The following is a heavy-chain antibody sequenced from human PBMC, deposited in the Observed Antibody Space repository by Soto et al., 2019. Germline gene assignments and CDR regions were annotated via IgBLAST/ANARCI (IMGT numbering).Heavy chain of an antibody. CDR3: AKGRLWFGRATEDN. Sequence: EVQLLESGGGLVQPGGSLRLSCAASGFIFRTFAMSWVRQAPGKGLEWVSGFSASGDYRYYGDAVKGRFTISRDNSKNTLYLSLNSLRAEVTAIYCCAKGRLWFGRATEDNWGQGIVVTVSS. V-gene: IGHV3-23*01. D-gene: IGHD3-10*01. CDR1: GFIFRTFA. J-gene: IGHJ4*02. CDR2: FSASGDYR.